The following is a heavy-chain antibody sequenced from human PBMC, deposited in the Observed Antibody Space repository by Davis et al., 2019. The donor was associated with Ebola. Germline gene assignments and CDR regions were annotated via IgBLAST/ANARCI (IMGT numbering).Heavy chain of an antibody. Sequence: PGGSLRLSCAASGFTFSSYGMHWVRQAPGKGLEWVAVIWYDGSNKYYADFVKGRFSISRDNSKNTLYLQMNSLRGEDTAVYYCARARGYNWNDETTDAFDIWGQGTMVTVSS. V-gene: IGHV3-33*01. J-gene: IGHJ3*02. CDR3: ARARGYNWNDETTDAFDI. D-gene: IGHD1-1*01. CDR2: IWYDGSNK. CDR1: GFTFSSYG.